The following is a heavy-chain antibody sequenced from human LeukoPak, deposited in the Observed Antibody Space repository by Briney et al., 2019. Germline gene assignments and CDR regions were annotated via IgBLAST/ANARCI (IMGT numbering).Heavy chain of an antibody. CDR1: GFTFSSYS. Sequence: GGSLRLSCAASGFTFSSYSMNWVRQAPGKGLEWVSSISSSSSYIYYADSVKGRFTISRDNAKNSLYLQMNSLRAEDTAVYYCARTVYDSSGYYYDFDYWGQGTLVTVSS. J-gene: IGHJ4*02. CDR2: ISSSSSYI. CDR3: ARTVYDSSGYYYDFDY. V-gene: IGHV3-21*01. D-gene: IGHD3-22*01.